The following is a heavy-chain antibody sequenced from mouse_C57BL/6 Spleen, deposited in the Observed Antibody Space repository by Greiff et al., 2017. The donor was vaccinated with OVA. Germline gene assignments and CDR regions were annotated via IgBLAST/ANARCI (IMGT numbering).Heavy chain of an antibody. J-gene: IGHJ1*03. CDR2: ISYDGSN. Sequence: EVQLVESGPGLVKPSQSLSLTCSVTGYSITSGYYWNWIRQFPGNKLEWMGYISYDGSNNYNPSLKNRISITRDTSKNQFFLKLNSVTTENTATYSCAKGDYWYFDVWGTGTTVTVSS. CDR1: GYSITSGYY. CDR3: AKGDYWYFDV. V-gene: IGHV3-6*01.